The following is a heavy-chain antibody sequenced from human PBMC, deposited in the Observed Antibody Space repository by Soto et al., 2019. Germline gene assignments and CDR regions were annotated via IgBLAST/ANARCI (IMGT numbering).Heavy chain of an antibody. V-gene: IGHV1-18*01. D-gene: IGHD4-17*01. CDR2: ISNYNGNT. Sequence: GASVKVSCKASGYTFTSYAMHWVRQAPGQGLEWMGWISNYNGNTNYAQKFQGRVTMTTDTSTSTAYMELRSLRSDDTAVYYCARDYGDYYFDYWRQGTLVTVSS. CDR1: GYTFTSYA. CDR3: ARDYGDYYFDY. J-gene: IGHJ4*02.